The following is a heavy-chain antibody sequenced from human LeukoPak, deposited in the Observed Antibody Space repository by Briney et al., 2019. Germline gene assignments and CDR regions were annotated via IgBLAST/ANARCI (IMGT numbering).Heavy chain of an antibody. J-gene: IGHJ4*02. D-gene: IGHD5-24*01. V-gene: IGHV1-2*02. CDR2: INPNSGGT. Sequence: ASVKVSCKASGYTFTAYYIHWVRQAPGQGPEWMGWINPNSGGTNYAQKFQGRVTMTRDTSISAVYMELNRLRSDDTAVYYCARDGRDGYNLVHYWGQGTLVTVSS. CDR3: ARDGRDGYNLVHY. CDR1: GYTFTAYY.